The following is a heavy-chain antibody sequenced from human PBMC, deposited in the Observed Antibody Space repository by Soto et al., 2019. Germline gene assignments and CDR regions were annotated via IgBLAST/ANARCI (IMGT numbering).Heavy chain of an antibody. CDR2: IRYDGSNI. CDR1: GIIFNGFG. J-gene: IGHJ4*02. D-gene: IGHD4-17*01. V-gene: IGHV3-33*01. Sequence: QVQLVESGGGVVQPGRSLRLSCAASGIIFNGFGMHWVRQAPGKGLEWVAVIRYDGSNIYYADSVKGRFTISRDNSKNTLYLNINSMRAEDTAVYYCAREEVGATVYFGYLDYWGQGALVTVSS. CDR3: AREEVGATVYFGYLDY.